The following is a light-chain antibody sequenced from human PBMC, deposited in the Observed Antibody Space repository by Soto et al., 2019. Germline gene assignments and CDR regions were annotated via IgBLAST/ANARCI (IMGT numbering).Light chain of an antibody. V-gene: IGKV3D-15*01. CDR3: QQYNNWPRT. J-gene: IGKJ1*01. CDR2: GTS. CDR1: QSISSK. Sequence: EIVMTQSPAILSVSPWEGATLSCRASQSISSKLAWYQQKPGQTPSLLIYGTSTRATGIPARFSGSGSGTEFTLTITSLQSEDFALYYCQQYNNWPRTFGQGTKVDIK.